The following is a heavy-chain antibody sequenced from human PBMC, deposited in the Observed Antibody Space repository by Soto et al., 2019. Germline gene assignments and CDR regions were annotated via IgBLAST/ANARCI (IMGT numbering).Heavy chain of an antibody. CDR2: ISSSSSTI. V-gene: IGHV3-48*01. CDR1: GFTFSSYS. D-gene: IGHD1-20*01. J-gene: IGHJ6*03. Sequence: GGSLRLSCAASGFTFSSYSMNWVRQAPGKGLEWVSYISSSSSTIYYADSVKGRFTISRDNAKNSLYLQMNSLRAEDTAVYYCARDPPPLTGTRYYYYYMDVWGKGTTVTVSS. CDR3: ARDPPPLTGTRYYYYYMDV.